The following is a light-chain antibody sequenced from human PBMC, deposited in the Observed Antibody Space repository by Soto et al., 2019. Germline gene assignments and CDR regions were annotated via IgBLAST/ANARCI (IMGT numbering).Light chain of an antibody. CDR1: QGISNY. V-gene: IGKV1-27*01. J-gene: IGKJ2*01. CDR3: QKYNSAPHT. CDR2: AAS. Sequence: DIPMTQSPSSLSASVGDRVKITCRASQGISNYLAWYQQKPGKVPKLLIYAASTLQSGVPSRFSGSGSGTDFTLTISSLQPEDVATYYCQKYNSAPHTFGQGTKLEIK.